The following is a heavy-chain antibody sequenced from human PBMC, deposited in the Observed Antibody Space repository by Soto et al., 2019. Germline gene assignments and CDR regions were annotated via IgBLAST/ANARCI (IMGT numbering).Heavy chain of an antibody. CDR3: ARHTSPNLWFGELLYDYYYGMDV. CDR2: IYYSGST. Sequence: SETLSLTCTVSGGSISSSSYYWGWIRQPPGKGLEWIGSIYYSGSTYYNPSLKSRVTISVDTSKNQFSLKLSSVTAADTAVYYCARHTSPNLWFGELLYDYYYGMDVWGQGTTVTVSS. CDR1: GGSISSSSYY. J-gene: IGHJ6*02. V-gene: IGHV4-39*01. D-gene: IGHD3-10*01.